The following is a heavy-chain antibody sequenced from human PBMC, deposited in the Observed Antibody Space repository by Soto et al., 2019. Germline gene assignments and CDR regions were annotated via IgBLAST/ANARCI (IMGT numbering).Heavy chain of an antibody. CDR2: INPSGGST. J-gene: IGHJ3*02. D-gene: IGHD2-21*02. CDR1: GYTFTSYY. V-gene: IGHV1-46*01. CDR3: ARDRVVVTAGRAFDI. Sequence: ASVKVSCKASGYTFTSYYMHWVRQAPGQGLEWMGIINPSGGSTSYAQKFQGRVTMTRDTSTSTVCMELSSLRSEDTAVYYCARDRVVVTAGRAFDIWGQGTMVTVSS.